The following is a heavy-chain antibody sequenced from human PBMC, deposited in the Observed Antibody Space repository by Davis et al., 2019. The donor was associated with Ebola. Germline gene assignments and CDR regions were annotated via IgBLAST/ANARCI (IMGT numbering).Heavy chain of an antibody. CDR1: GGSISRSTYY. J-gene: IGHJ4*02. CDR2: IYYSGST. D-gene: IGHD6-19*01. CDR3: ARLNAVAGLDY. V-gene: IGHV4-61*01. Sequence: MPSETLSLTCAVSGGSISRSTYYWSWIRQPPGKGLEWIGYIYYSGSTNYNPSLKSRVTISVDTSKNQFSLKLSSVTAADTAVYYCARLNAVAGLDYWGQGTLVTVSS.